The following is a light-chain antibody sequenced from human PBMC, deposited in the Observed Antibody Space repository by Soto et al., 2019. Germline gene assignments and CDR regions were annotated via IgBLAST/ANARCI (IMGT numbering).Light chain of an antibody. CDR3: SSYTSSSTVV. CDR2: DVS. J-gene: IGLJ2*01. Sequence: QSALTQPASVSGSPGQSITISCTGTSSDVGGYNYVSWYQQHPGKAPKLMIYDVSNRPSGVSNRCSGSKSGNTASLTISGLQAEDEADYYCSSYTSSSTVVCAGGTKLTVL. V-gene: IGLV2-14*01. CDR1: SSDVGGYNY.